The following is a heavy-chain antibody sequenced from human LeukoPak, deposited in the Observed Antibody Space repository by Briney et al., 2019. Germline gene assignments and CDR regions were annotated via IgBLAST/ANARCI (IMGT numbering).Heavy chain of an antibody. CDR1: GGSIDTYY. J-gene: IGHJ6*03. V-gene: IGHV4-59*08. D-gene: IGHD3-16*02. CDR2: IYVTGST. Sequence: SETLSLTCTVSGGSIDTYYWGWIRQSPGKGRVWIGYIYVTGSTRYYPDPRRTINISVGTSKNHFFLKVNSATAADPGVFFCARHTGGGIEYRDLWG. CDR3: ARHTGGGIEYRDL.